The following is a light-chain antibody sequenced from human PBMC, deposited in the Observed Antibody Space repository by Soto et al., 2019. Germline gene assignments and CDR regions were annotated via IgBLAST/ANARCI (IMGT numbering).Light chain of an antibody. CDR3: QQYYGSSGT. Sequence: DIVMTQSPDSLAVSLGERDTINCKSSQNILYSSNNKNYLAWYQQKPGQPPKLLIYWASTRESGVPDRFSGSGSGTDFTLTISSLQAEDVAVYYCQQYYGSSGTFGQGTKVEIK. CDR1: QNILYSSNNKNY. J-gene: IGKJ1*01. CDR2: WAS. V-gene: IGKV4-1*01.